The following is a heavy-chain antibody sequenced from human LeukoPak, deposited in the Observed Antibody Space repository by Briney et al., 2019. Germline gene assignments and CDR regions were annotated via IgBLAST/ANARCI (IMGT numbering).Heavy chain of an antibody. CDR3: ARGRSSGVTTVTSHLGLDP. D-gene: IGHD4-11*01. J-gene: IGHJ5*02. CDR2: INPNSGGT. Sequence: ASVKVSCKASGYTFTGYYMHWVRQAPGQGLEWMGWINPNSGGTNYAQKFQGRVTMTRDTSISTAYMELSRLRSDDTAVYYCARGRSSGVTTVTSHLGLDPWGQGTLVTVSS. V-gene: IGHV1-2*02. CDR1: GYTFTGYY.